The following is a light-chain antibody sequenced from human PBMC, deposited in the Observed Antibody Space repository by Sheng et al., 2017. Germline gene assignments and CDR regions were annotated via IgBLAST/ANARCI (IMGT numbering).Light chain of an antibody. V-gene: IGKV1-17*01. CDR2: AAS. CDR3: QQYNSYPLT. CDR1: QDITKY. J-gene: IGKJ4*01. Sequence: DIQMTQSPSSLSASVGDRVTITCRASQDITKYLNWYQKKPGKAPKRLIYAASSLQSGVPSRFSGSGSGTEFTLTISSLQPEDFATYYCQQYNSYPLTFGGGTKVEIK.